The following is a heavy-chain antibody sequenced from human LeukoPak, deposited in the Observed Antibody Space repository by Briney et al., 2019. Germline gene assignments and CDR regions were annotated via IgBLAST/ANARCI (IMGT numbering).Heavy chain of an antibody. J-gene: IGHJ4*02. Sequence: SETLSLTCTVSGGSISSYYWSWIRQPPGKGLEWIGYIYYSGSTNYNPSLKSRVTISVDTSKNQFSLKLSSVTAADTAVYYCARLYGGNRRYDYWGQGTLVTVSS. CDR2: IYYSGST. V-gene: IGHV4-59*08. CDR1: GGSISSYY. D-gene: IGHD3-16*01. CDR3: ARLYGGNRRYDY.